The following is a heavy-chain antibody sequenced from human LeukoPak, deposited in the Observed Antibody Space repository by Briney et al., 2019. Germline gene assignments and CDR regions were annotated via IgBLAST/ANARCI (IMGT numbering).Heavy chain of an antibody. Sequence: ASVKVSCKASGYTFTGYYMRWVRQAPGQGLEWMGWIKPNSGGTNYAQKFQGRVTMTRDTSISTAYMELSRLRSDDTAVYYCARKDSYYDSSGYDYWGREPWSPSPQ. CDR2: IKPNSGGT. D-gene: IGHD3-22*01. J-gene: IGHJ4*02. V-gene: IGHV1-2*02. CDR3: ARKDSYYDSSGYDY. CDR1: GYTFTGYY.